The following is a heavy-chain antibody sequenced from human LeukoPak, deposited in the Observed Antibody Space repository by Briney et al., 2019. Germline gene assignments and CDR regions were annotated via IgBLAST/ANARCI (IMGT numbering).Heavy chain of an antibody. CDR3: ARSGGTYYDSSGYYYYYYYYMDV. D-gene: IGHD3-22*01. CDR2: INHSGIT. Sequence: PSETLSLTCAVYGRSFSGYYWAWLRQTPGKGLEWIGEINHSGITDYNPSLRSRVTISVDTSKNQFSLKLSSVTAADTAVYYCARSGGTYYDSSGYYYYYYYYMDVWGKGTTVTVSS. J-gene: IGHJ6*03. CDR1: GRSFSGYY. V-gene: IGHV4-34*01.